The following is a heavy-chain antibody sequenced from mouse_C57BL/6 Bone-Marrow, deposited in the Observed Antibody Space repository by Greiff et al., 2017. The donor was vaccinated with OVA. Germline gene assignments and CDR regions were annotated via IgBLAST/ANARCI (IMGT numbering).Heavy chain of an antibody. CDR2: IYPGSGST. CDR3: ARGGPGQN. Sequence: QVQLQQSGAELVKPGASVKMSCKASGYTFTSYWITWVKQRPGQGLEWIGEIYPGSGSTNYNEKFKSKATLTVDTPSSTAYMQLSSLTSEDSAVDYCARGGPGQNWGQGTLVTVSA. V-gene: IGHV1-55*01. CDR1: GYTFTSYW. J-gene: IGHJ3*01.